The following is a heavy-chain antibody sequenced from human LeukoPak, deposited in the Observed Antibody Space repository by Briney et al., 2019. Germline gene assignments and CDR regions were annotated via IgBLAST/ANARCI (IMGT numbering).Heavy chain of an antibody. J-gene: IGHJ4*02. V-gene: IGHV4-59*01. CDR1: GGSISSYY. D-gene: IGHD5-18*01. CDR2: IYYSGST. Sequence: SETLSLTCTVSGGSISSYYWSWIRQPPGKGLEWIGYIYYSGSTNYSPSLKSRVTISVDTSKNQFSLKLSSVTAADTAVYYCARGGRYSYGYDYWGQGTLVTVSS. CDR3: ARGGRYSYGYDY.